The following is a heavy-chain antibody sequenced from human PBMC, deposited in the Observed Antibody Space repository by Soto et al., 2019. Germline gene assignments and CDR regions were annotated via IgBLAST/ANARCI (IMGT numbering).Heavy chain of an antibody. CDR2: ISSNGGSK. CDR3: VKGRGYSYGYTPLDY. D-gene: IGHD5-18*01. CDR1: GFTFSSYA. Sequence: EVQLVESGGGLVQPGGSLRLSCSASGFTFSSYAMHWVPQAPGKGLEYVSAISSNGGSKYYADSVKGRFTISRENSKNTLYRQMSSLRAEDTAVYYCVKGRGYSYGYTPLDYWGQGTMVTVSS. V-gene: IGHV3-64D*06. J-gene: IGHJ4*02.